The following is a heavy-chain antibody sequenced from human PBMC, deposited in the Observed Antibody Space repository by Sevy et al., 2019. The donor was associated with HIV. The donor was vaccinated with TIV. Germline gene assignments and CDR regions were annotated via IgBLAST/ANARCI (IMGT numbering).Heavy chain of an antibody. Sequence: SETLSLTCAVSGDSISSNNYYWGWLRQAPGKGLEWIGIVYYTGTNYYNPSIKSRVTISVDTSKSQLFLRLSSVTAAETAVYFCAGSYYNFSNGYYNPFDSWGQGTLVTVSS. CDR3: AGSYYNFSNGYYNPFDS. CDR1: GDSISSNNYY. CDR2: VYYTGTN. J-gene: IGHJ4*02. V-gene: IGHV4-39*01. D-gene: IGHD3-3*01.